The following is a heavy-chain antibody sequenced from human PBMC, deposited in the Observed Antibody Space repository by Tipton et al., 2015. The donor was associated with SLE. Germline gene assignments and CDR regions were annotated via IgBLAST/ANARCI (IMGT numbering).Heavy chain of an antibody. V-gene: IGHV3-30*02. CDR3: AKDRWNYYDSSGYGY. CDR1: GFTFSSYG. J-gene: IGHJ4*02. CDR2: IRYDGSKT. D-gene: IGHD3-22*01. Sequence: SLRLSCVASGFTFSSYGMHWVRQAPGKGLEWVAFIRYDGSKTYYADSVKGRFTISRDNSKNTLYLQMNSLRAEDTAVYYCAKDRWNYYDSSGYGYWGQGTLVTVSS.